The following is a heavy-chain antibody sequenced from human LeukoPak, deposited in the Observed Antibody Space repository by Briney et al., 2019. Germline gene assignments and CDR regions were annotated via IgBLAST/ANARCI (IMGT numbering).Heavy chain of an antibody. V-gene: IGHV3-11*04. CDR2: ISSSGSTI. J-gene: IGHJ6*03. CDR3: ARTGGSGYYSVMGYNYYYMDV. D-gene: IGHD3-10*01. CDR1: GFTFSDYY. Sequence: PGGSLRLSCAASGFTFSDYYMSWIRQAPGKGLEWVSYISSSGSTIYYADSVKGRFTISRDNSNNTLYLQMNTLRAEDTAVYYCARTGGSGYYSVMGYNYYYMDVWGKGTTVTVSS.